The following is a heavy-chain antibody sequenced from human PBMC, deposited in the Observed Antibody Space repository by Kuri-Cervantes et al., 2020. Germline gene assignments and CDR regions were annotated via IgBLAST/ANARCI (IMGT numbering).Heavy chain of an antibody. CDR3: ARGPYGDYGECFDY. V-gene: IGHV4-38-2*01. Sequence: SETLSLTCDVSGYSINSGYYWGWIRQPPGKGLEWIATTHRSGTTYYNPSLKSRVTIAVDTSKNQFSLKLSSVTAADTAVYYCARGPYGDYGECFDYWGQGTLVTVSS. CDR2: THRSGTT. D-gene: IGHD4-17*01. J-gene: IGHJ4*02. CDR1: GYSINSGYY.